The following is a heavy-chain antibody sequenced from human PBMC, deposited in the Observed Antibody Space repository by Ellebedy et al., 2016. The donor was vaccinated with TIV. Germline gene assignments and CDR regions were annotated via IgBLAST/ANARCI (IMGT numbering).Heavy chain of an antibody. CDR2: INPSGGST. V-gene: IGHV1-46*01. J-gene: IGHJ3*02. D-gene: IGHD5-12*01. Sequence: ASVKVSCXASGYTFTSYYMHWVRQAPGQGLEWMGIINPSGGSTSYAQKFQGRVTMTRDTSTSTVYMELSSLRSEDTAVYYCARVWPRADAFDIWGQGTMVTVSS. CDR3: ARVWPRADAFDI. CDR1: GYTFTSYY.